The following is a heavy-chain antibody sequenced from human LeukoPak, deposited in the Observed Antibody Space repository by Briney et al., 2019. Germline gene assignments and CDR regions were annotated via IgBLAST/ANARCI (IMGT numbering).Heavy chain of an antibody. D-gene: IGHD3-16*02. V-gene: IGHV3-15*01. CDR2: IKSKTDGGTT. CDR3: TTGVMITFGGVIVFDY. CDR1: GFTIRTFS. J-gene: IGHJ4*02. Sequence: GGSLRLSCAASGFTIRTFSMNWVRQAPGKGLEWVGRIKSKTDGGTTDYAAPVKGRFTISRDDSKNTLYLQMNSLKTEDTAVYYCTTGVMITFGGVIVFDYWGQGTLVTVSS.